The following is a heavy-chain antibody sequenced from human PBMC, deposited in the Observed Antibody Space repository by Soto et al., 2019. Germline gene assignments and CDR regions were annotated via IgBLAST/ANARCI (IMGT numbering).Heavy chain of an antibody. J-gene: IGHJ4*02. CDR1: GFTFSSYG. CDR2: IWYDGSNK. Sequence: QVQLVESGGGVVQPGRSLRLSCAASGFTFSSYGMHWVRQAPGKGLEWVAVIWYDGSNKYYADSVKGRFTISRDNSKNTLYLQMNSLRAEDTAVYYCARKGMATTRGRRGGFFDYWGQGTLVTVSS. D-gene: IGHD5-12*01. V-gene: IGHV3-33*01. CDR3: ARKGMATTRGRRGGFFDY.